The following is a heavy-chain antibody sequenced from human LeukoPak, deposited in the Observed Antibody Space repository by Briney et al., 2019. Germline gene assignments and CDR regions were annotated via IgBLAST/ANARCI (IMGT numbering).Heavy chain of an antibody. Sequence: ASVNVSCKASGYTFTGYYMHWVRQAPGQGLEWMGWINPNSGGTNYAQKFQGRVTMTRDTSISTAYMELSRLRSDDTAVYYCARESIAARSGLYYYYGMDVWGQGTTVTVSS. J-gene: IGHJ6*02. CDR1: GYTFTGYY. CDR2: INPNSGGT. CDR3: ARESIAARSGLYYYYGMDV. D-gene: IGHD6-6*01. V-gene: IGHV1-2*02.